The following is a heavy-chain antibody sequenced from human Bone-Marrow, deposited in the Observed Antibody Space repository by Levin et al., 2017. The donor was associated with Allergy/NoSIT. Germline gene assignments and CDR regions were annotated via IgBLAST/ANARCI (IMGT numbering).Heavy chain of an antibody. Sequence: PSETLSLTCTVSGGSISSSTYYWVWIRQPPGKGLEWIGSINHSGSTYYNPSLKSRVTISVDTSKNQFSLKLSSVTAADTAVYYCARAGRYDYWGQGTLVTVSS. V-gene: IGHV4-39*07. CDR3: ARAGRYDY. D-gene: IGHD3-9*01. CDR2: INHSGST. CDR1: GGSISSSTYY. J-gene: IGHJ4*02.